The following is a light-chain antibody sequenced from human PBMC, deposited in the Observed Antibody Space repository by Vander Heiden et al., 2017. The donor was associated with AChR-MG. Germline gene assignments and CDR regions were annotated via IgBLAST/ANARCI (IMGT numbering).Light chain of an antibody. CDR1: SSDIGAGYD. J-gene: IGLJ2*01. CDR2: ANN. V-gene: IGLV1-40*01. Sequence: QSVLTQPPSVSGAPGQRVTISCTGSSSDIGAGYDVHWYQQLPGTAPKLLIYANNNRPSGVPDRFSGSKSGTSASLAITGLQAEDEADYYCQSYDSSLSNLVVFGGGTKLTGL. CDR3: QSYDSSLSNLVV.